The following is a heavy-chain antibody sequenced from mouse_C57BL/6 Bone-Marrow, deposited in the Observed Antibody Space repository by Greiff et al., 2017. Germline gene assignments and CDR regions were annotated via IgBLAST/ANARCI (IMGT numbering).Heavy chain of an antibody. D-gene: IGHD2-4*01. Sequence: VQLQQSGPELVKPGASVKISCKASGYAFSSSWMNWVKQRPGKGLEWIGRIYPGDGDTNYNGKFKGKATLTADKSSSTAYMQLSSLTSEDSAVYFCARANYYDYDDGDYFDYWGQGTTLTVSS. CDR2: IYPGDGDT. CDR1: GYAFSSSW. J-gene: IGHJ2*01. V-gene: IGHV1-82*01. CDR3: ARANYYDYDDGDYFDY.